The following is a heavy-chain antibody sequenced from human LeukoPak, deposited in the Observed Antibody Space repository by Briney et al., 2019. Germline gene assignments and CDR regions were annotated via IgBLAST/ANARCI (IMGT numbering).Heavy chain of an antibody. CDR1: GGSISSHY. CDR2: IYYSGST. D-gene: IGHD3-10*01. CDR3: ARDRVNYYGSSYYYYGMDV. J-gene: IGHJ6*02. V-gene: IGHV4-59*11. Sequence: PSETLSFTCTVSGGSISSHYWSWIRQPPGKGLEWIGYIYYSGSTNYNPSLKSRVTISVDTSKNQFSLKLNSVTAADTAVYYCARDRVNYYGSSYYYYGMDVWGQGTTVTVSS.